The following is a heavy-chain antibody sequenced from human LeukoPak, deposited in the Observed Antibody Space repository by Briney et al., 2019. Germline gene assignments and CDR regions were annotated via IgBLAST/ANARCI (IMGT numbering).Heavy chain of an antibody. V-gene: IGHV1-8*03. D-gene: IGHD3-3*01. CDR3: AKTSLTYYDFWSGYYQDY. CDR1: GYTFTSYD. CDR2: MNPNSGNT. Sequence: ASVKVSCKASGYTFTSYDINWVRQATGQGLEWMGWMNPNSGNTGYAQKFQGRVTITRNASISTAYMELSSLRSEDTAVYYCAKTSLTYYDFWSGYYQDYWGQGTLVTVSS. J-gene: IGHJ4*02.